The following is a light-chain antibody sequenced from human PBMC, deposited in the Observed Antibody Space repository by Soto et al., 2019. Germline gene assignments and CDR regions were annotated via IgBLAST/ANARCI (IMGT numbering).Light chain of an antibody. V-gene: IGKV3-20*01. Sequence: VLTLSPGTLAFSPGERSTRSCRSSRSVSSSYLAWYQQKPGQAPRLLIYGASSRATGIPDRFSGSGSGTDFTLTISRLEPEDFALYYCQQYGSSPLHFGGGTKVDIK. CDR2: GAS. CDR1: RSVSSSY. CDR3: QQYGSSPLH. J-gene: IGKJ4*01.